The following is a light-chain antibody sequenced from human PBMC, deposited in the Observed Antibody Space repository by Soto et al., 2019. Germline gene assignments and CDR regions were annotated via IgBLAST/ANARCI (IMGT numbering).Light chain of an antibody. CDR2: DTS. CDR3: QHYGTSPKWT. J-gene: IGKJ1*01. V-gene: IGKV3-20*01. CDR1: QTVSSK. Sequence: EIVLTQSPCTLSSSPGERATLSCRASQTVSSKLAWYQHKPGQAPRLLIYDTSNRATGIPARFSGSGSGTDFTLTITRLEAEDFAVYYCQHYGTSPKWTFGPGTKVDIK.